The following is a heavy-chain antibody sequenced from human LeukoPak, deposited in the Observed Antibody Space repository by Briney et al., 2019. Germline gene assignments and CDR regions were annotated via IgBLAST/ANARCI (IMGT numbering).Heavy chain of an antibody. J-gene: IGHJ6*04. CDR1: GFTFSSNW. Sequence: GGSLRLSCTASGFTFSSNWMTWVRQAPGKGLEWVAFIRYDGSNKYYADSVKGRFTISRDNSKNTLYLQMNSLRAEDTAVYYCARNRLRATATYMDVWGKGTTVTVSS. V-gene: IGHV3-30*02. CDR3: ARNRLRATATYMDV. D-gene: IGHD2-15*01. CDR2: IRYDGSNK.